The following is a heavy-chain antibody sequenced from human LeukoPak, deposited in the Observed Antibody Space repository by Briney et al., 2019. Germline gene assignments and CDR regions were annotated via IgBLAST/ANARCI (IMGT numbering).Heavy chain of an antibody. V-gene: IGHV3-23*01. CDR3: ARDYYDSSGYYYLGFDY. Sequence: GGSLRLSCVASGFTFSKYTLSWIRQPPGKGLEWVAGIYGGGSGTTFYAESVRGRFTISRDNSRTTVYLQMNNLRDEDTAVYYCARDYYDSSGYYYLGFDYWGQGTLVTVSS. D-gene: IGHD3-22*01. CDR2: IYGGGSGTT. CDR1: GFTFSKYT. J-gene: IGHJ4*02.